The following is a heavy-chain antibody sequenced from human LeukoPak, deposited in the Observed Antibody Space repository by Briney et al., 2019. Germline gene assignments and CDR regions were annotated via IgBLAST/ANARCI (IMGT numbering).Heavy chain of an antibody. Sequence: SVKVSCKASGGTFSSYDISWVRQAPGQGLEWMGGITPIFGTARYAQKFQGRVTITAVESMSTAYMELSSLRSEDTAVYYCARGWLAETTVVTPYNYWGQGTLVTVSS. CDR2: ITPIFGTA. J-gene: IGHJ4*02. V-gene: IGHV1-69*01. D-gene: IGHD4-23*01. CDR3: ARGWLAETTVVTPYNY. CDR1: GGTFSSYD.